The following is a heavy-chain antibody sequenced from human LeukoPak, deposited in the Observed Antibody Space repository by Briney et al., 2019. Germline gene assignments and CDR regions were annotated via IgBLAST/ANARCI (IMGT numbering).Heavy chain of an antibody. Sequence: GSSVKVSRQASGYTFTGYHMHAVRQAPGQGREGMGWINPNRGRSNYAQKFLGRVSMNRDTSISTDYMELRRLRSDDTAVYYCARRGRLLQHDRCAFDIWGQGTLVTVSS. CDR1: GYTFTGYH. V-gene: IGHV1-2*02. J-gene: IGHJ3*02. CDR3: ARRGRLLQHDRCAFDI. CDR2: INPNRGRS. D-gene: IGHD3-22*01.